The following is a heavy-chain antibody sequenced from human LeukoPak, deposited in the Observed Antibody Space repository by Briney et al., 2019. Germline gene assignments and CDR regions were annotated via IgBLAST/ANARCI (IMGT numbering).Heavy chain of an antibody. CDR3: ARDGEYCSSTSCYYYMDV. D-gene: IGHD2-2*01. Sequence: SETLSLTCTVSGGSISSYYWSWIRQPAGKGLEWIGRIYTSGSTNYNPSLKSRVTMSVDTSKNQFSLKLSSVTAADTAVYYCARDGEYCSSTSCYYYMDVWGKGTTVTVSS. CDR2: IYTSGST. CDR1: GGSISSYY. J-gene: IGHJ6*03. V-gene: IGHV4-4*07.